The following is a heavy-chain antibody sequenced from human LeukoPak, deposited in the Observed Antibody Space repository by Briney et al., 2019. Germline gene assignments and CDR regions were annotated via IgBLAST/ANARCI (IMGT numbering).Heavy chain of an antibody. J-gene: IGHJ4*02. D-gene: IGHD2-21*01. CDR2: IKGDGITT. CDR1: GFTFSSFW. V-gene: IGHV3-74*01. CDR3: AKDLHEIAADY. Sequence: GGSLRLSCEASGFTFSSFWMHWVRQAPGKGLVWVARIKGDGITTDYADPAKGRFTVSRDNAKNTVYLQMNSLRAEDTAVYYCAKDLHEIAADYWGQGTLVTVAS.